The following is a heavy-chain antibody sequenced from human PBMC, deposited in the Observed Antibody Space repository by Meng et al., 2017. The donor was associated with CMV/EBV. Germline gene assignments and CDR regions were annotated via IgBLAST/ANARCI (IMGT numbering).Heavy chain of an antibody. Sequence: GESLKISCAASGFTFSSYAMSWVRQAPGKGLEWVSAISGSGGSTYYADSVKGRFTISRDNSKNTLYLQMNSLRAEDTAVYYCAKDKSHSVYYYYGMDVWGQGTTVTSP. V-gene: IGHV3-23*01. CDR3: AKDKSHSVYYYYGMDV. CDR1: GFTFSSYA. J-gene: IGHJ6*02. D-gene: IGHD3-10*01. CDR2: ISGSGGST.